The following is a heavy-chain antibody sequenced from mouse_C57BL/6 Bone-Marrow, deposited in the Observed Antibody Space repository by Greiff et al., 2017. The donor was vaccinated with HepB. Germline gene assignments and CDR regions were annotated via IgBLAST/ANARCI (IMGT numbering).Heavy chain of an antibody. D-gene: IGHD3-2*02. CDR1: GFTFSDYG. Sequence: ESGGGLVKPGGSLKLSCAASGFTFSDYGMHWVRQAPEKGLEWVAYISSGSSTIYYADTVKGRFTISRDNAKNTLFLQMTSLGSEDTAMYYCASHRSSGYEAWFAYWGQGTLVTVSA. V-gene: IGHV5-17*01. CDR2: ISSGSSTI. J-gene: IGHJ3*01. CDR3: ASHRSSGYEAWFAY.